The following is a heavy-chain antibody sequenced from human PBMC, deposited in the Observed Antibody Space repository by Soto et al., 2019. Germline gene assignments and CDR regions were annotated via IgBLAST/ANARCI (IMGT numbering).Heavy chain of an antibody. CDR2: ISSSSSYI. J-gene: IGHJ4*02. D-gene: IGHD3-3*01. CDR1: GFTFSSYA. V-gene: IGHV3-21*01. CDR3: ARTLAARITIFGVVDY. Sequence: GGSLRLSCAASGFTFSSYAMSWVRQAPGKGLEWVSSISSSSSYIYYADSVKGRFTISRDNAKNSLYLQMNSLRAEDTAVYYCARTLAARITIFGVVDYWGQGTLVTVSS.